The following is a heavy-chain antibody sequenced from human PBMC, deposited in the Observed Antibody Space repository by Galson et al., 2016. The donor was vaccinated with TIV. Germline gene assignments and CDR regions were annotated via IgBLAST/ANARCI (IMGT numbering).Heavy chain of an antibody. CDR1: GGSINSGGYY. J-gene: IGHJ3*02. V-gene: IGHV4-31*03. CDR2: IYYSGTT. D-gene: IGHD4-17*01. Sequence: LSLTCTVSGGSINSGGYYWSWLRQHPGKGLEWIGYIYYSGTTQYNPSLKSRVTISVDTSKTQFSLNLSSVTAADTAVYYCARDKNDYGVYAFDIWGQGIMVIVSS. CDR3: ARDKNDYGVYAFDI.